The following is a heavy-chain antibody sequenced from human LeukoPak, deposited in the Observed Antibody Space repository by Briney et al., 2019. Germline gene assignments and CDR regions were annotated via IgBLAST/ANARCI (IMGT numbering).Heavy chain of an antibody. CDR1: GGTFSSYA. CDR2: IIPIFGTA. J-gene: IGHJ4*02. CDR3: ARVRGDSSGYWIGNYDY. V-gene: IGHV1-69*05. D-gene: IGHD3-22*01. Sequence: SVKVSCKASGGTFSSYAISWVRQAPGQGLEWMGGIIPIFGTANYAQKFQGRVTITTDESTSTAYMELSSLRSEDTAVYYCARVRGDSSGYWIGNYDYWGQGTLVTVSS.